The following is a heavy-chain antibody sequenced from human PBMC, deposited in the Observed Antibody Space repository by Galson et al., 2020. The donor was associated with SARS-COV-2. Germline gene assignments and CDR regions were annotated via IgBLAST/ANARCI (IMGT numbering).Heavy chain of an antibody. CDR3: AKDRNYADYGLFYGMDV. D-gene: IGHD4-17*01. J-gene: IGHJ6*02. V-gene: IGHV3-30*18. Sequence: QAGGSLRLSCTASGFTFRTYGMHWVRQAPGKGLQWVSVISYDGSNRYYADSVKGRFTISRENSKNTLYLEMNSLRAEDTAVYYCAKDRNYADYGLFYGMDVWGQGTTVTVS. CDR1: GFTFRTYG. CDR2: ISYDGSNR.